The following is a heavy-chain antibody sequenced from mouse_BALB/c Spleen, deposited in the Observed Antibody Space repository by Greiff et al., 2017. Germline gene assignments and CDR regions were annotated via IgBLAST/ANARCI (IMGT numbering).Heavy chain of an antibody. CDR2: IDPSDSET. CDR3: ARGRNGYDRDYYAMDY. Sequence: QVQLKQPGAELVKPGAPVKLSCKASGYTFTSYWLNWVKQRPGRGLEWIGRIDPSDSETHYNQKFKDKATLTVDKSSSTAYIQLSSLTSEDSAVYYCARGRNGYDRDYYAMDYWGQGTSVTVSS. D-gene: IGHD2-2*01. J-gene: IGHJ4*01. V-gene: IGHV1-69*02. CDR1: GYTFTSYW.